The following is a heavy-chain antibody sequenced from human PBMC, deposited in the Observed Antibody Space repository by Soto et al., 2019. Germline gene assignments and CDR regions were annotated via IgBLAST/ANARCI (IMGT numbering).Heavy chain of an antibody. Sequence: GGSLRLSCAASGFTFSSYGMHWVRQAPGKGLEWVAVISYDGSNKYYADSVKGRFTISRDNSKNTLYLQMNSLRAEDTAVYYCAKDSFQYYDSSGYPAYWGQGTLVTVSS. CDR2: ISYDGSNK. J-gene: IGHJ4*02. CDR3: AKDSFQYYDSSGYPAY. V-gene: IGHV3-30*18. D-gene: IGHD3-22*01. CDR1: GFTFSSYG.